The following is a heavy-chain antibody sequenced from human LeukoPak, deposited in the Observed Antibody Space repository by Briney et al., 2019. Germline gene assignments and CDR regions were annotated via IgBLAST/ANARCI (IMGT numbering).Heavy chain of an antibody. CDR1: GGSISSGSYY. CDR2: IYTSGST. Sequence: SETLSLICTVSGGSISSGSYYWSWIRQPAGKGLEWIGRIYTSGSTNYNPSLKSRVTISVDTSKNQFSLKLGSVTAADTAVYYCARDAPYQKQQLVSPAYNWFDPWGQGTLVTVSS. D-gene: IGHD6-13*01. CDR3: ARDAPYQKQQLVSPAYNWFDP. J-gene: IGHJ5*02. V-gene: IGHV4-61*02.